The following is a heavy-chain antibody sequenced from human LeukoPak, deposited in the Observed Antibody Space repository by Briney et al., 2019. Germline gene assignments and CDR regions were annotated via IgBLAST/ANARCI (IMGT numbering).Heavy chain of an antibody. CDR2: ISYDGSNK. V-gene: IGHV3-30*04. CDR1: GFTFSSYA. Sequence: GGSLRLSCAASGFTFSSYAMHWVRQAPGKGLEWVAVISYDGSNKYYADSVKGRFTISRDNSKNTLYLQMNSLRAEDTAVYYCARDAMSSVTTSPYYFDYWGQGTLVTVSS. J-gene: IGHJ4*02. CDR3: ARDAMSSVTTSPYYFDY. D-gene: IGHD4-17*01.